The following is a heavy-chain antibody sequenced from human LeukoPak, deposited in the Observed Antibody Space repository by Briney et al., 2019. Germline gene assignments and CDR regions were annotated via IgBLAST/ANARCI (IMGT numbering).Heavy chain of an antibody. D-gene: IGHD2-2*02. V-gene: IGHV1-8*03. J-gene: IGHJ5*02. CDR1: GYTFTSYD. CDR2: MNPNSGNT. CDR3: ARGQDIVVVPAAIGGGSYNWFDP. Sequence: ASVKLSCKASGYTFTSYDINWVRQATGQGLEWMGWMNPNSGNTGYAQNFQGRVTITRNTSISTAYMELSSLRSEDTAVYYCARGQDIVVVPAAIGGGSYNWFDPWGQGTLVTVSS.